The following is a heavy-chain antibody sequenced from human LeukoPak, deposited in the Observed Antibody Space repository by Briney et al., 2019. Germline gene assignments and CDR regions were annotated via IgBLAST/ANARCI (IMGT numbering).Heavy chain of an antibody. D-gene: IGHD3-22*01. CDR2: IRYDGSNK. V-gene: IGHV3-30*02. J-gene: IGHJ4*02. CDR3: AKDKLYYYDSSGYYPSDY. CDR1: GFTFSSYG. Sequence: GGSLRLSCAASGFTFSSYGMHWVRQAPGKGVGWVAFIRYDGSNKYYADSVKGRFTISRDNSKNTLYLQMNSLRAEDTAVYYCAKDKLYYYDSSGYYPSDYWGQGTLVTVSS.